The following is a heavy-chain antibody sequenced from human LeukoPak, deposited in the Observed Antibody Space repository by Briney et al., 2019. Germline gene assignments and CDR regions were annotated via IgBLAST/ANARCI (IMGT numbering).Heavy chain of an antibody. CDR1: GGTFSGYA. CDR2: IIPILGIA. CDR3: ARLIYDSSGDDAFDI. Sequence: SVKVSCKASGGTFSGYAISWVRQAPGQGLEWMGRIIPILGIANYAQKFQGRVTITADKSTSTAYMELSSLRSEDTAVYYCARLIYDSSGDDAFDIWGQGTMVTVSS. V-gene: IGHV1-69*04. D-gene: IGHD3-22*01. J-gene: IGHJ3*02.